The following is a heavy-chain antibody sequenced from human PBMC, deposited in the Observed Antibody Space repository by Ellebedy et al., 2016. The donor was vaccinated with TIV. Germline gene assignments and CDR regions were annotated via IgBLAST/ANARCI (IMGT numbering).Heavy chain of an antibody. Sequence: AASVKVSCKASGYTFTGYYMHWVRQAPGQGLEWMGWINPNSGGTNYAQKFQGRVTMTRDTSISTAYMELSRLRSDDTAVYYCARGPYSSSWRGATVVTVQDYWGQGTLVTVSS. J-gene: IGHJ4*02. CDR2: INPNSGGT. V-gene: IGHV1-2*02. D-gene: IGHD6-13*01. CDR3: ARGPYSSSWRGATVVTVQDY. CDR1: GYTFTGYY.